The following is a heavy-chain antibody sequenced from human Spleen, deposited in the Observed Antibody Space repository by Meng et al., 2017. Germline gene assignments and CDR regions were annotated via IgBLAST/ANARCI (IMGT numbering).Heavy chain of an antibody. CDR2: MNPNSGNT. Sequence: ASVKVSCKASGYTFTSYDINWVRQATGQGLEWMGWMNPNSGNTGYAQKFQGRVTITRNTSISTAYMELRSLTSDDTAVYYCTRYDFGWTYYFDFWGQGTLVTVSS. D-gene: IGHD3/OR15-3a*01. J-gene: IGHJ4*02. V-gene: IGHV1-8*03. CDR1: GYTFTSYD. CDR3: TRYDFGWTYYFDF.